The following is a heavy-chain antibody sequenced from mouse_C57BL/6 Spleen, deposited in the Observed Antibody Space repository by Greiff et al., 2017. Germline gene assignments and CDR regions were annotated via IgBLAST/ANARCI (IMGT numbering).Heavy chain of an antibody. CDR1: GYSITSGYY. Sequence: VQLKESGPGLVKPSQSLSLTCSVTGYSITSGYYWNWIRQFPGNKLEWMGYISYDGSNNYNPSLKNRISITRDTSKNQFFLKLNSVTTEDTATYYCARPGSSSAWFADWGQGTLVTVSA. J-gene: IGHJ3*01. CDR2: ISYDGSN. CDR3: ARPGSSSAWFAD. V-gene: IGHV3-6*01. D-gene: IGHD1-1*01.